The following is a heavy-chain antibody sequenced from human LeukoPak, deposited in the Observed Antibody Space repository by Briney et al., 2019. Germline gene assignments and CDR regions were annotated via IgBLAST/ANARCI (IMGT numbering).Heavy chain of an antibody. CDR1: GGSISNYY. CDR2: IYYSGSTNYNSGST. D-gene: IGHD2-2*01. Sequence: SETLSLTCTVSGGSISNYYWTWIRQPPGKGLEWIGYIYYSGSTNYNSGSTNYNPSLKSRVTISVDTSKNQFSLKLSSVTATDTAVYYCARRGYCSSTSCYEYWFDPWGQGTLVTVSS. CDR3: ARRGYCSSTSCYEYWFDP. J-gene: IGHJ5*02. V-gene: IGHV4-59*08.